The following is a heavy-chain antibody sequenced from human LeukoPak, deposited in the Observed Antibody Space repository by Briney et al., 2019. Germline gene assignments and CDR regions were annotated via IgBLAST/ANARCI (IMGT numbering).Heavy chain of an antibody. J-gene: IGHJ6*02. CDR2: ISGSGGST. D-gene: IGHD1-26*01. Sequence: GGSLRLSCAASGFTFSSYAMSWVRQAPGKGLERVSAISGSGGSTYYADSVKGRFTISRDNAKNSLYLQMNSLRAEDTALYYCAKDLGARYYYYGMDVWGQGTTVTVSS. CDR1: GFTFSSYA. V-gene: IGHV3-23*01. CDR3: AKDLGARYYYYGMDV.